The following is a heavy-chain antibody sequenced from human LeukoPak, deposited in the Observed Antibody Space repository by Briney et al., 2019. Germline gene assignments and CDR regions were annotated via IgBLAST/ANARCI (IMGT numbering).Heavy chain of an antibody. CDR2: ISGSGGST. CDR3: ARAVSSTSWGVYYYYYYMDV. J-gene: IGHJ6*03. D-gene: IGHD2-2*01. V-gene: IGHV3-23*01. CDR1: GFTFSSYA. Sequence: GGSLRLSCAASGFTFSSYAMSWVRQAPGKGLEWVSAISGSGGSTYYADSVKGRFTISRDNAKNSLYLQMNSLRAEDTAVYYCARAVSSTSWGVYYYYYYMDVWGKGTTVTVSS.